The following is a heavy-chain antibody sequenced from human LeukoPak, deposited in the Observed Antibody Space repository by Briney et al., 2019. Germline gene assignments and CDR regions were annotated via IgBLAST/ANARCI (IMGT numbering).Heavy chain of an antibody. D-gene: IGHD6-6*01. V-gene: IGHV1-2*02. Sequence: GASVKVSFKASGYTFTGYYMHWVRQAPGQGLEWMGWINPNSGGTNYAQKFQGRVTMTRDTSISTDYMELSRLSSDVTAVYYCARDASSRSNWFDPWGQGTLVTVSS. J-gene: IGHJ5*02. CDR3: ARDASSRSNWFDP. CDR2: INPNSGGT. CDR1: GYTFTGYY.